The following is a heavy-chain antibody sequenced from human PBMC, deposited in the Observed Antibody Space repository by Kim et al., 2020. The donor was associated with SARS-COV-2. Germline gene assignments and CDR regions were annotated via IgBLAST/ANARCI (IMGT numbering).Heavy chain of an antibody. CDR3: ARDRGYSGYEDSTGYYYDMDV. CDR1: GYTFTNYY. D-gene: IGHD5-12*01. CDR2: INPSGGST. V-gene: IGHV1-46*01. Sequence: ASVKVSCKASGYTFTNYYMHWVRQAPGQGLEWMGTINPSGGSTYYAQKFQGRVTMTRDTSTSTVYMVLSSLRSEDTAVYYCARDRGYSGYEDSTGYYYDMDVWGQGTTVTVSS. J-gene: IGHJ6*02.